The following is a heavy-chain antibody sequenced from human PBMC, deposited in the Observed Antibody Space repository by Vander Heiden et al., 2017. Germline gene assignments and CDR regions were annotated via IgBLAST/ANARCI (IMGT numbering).Heavy chain of an antibody. CDR3: ARDRRGIAARPGFDY. V-gene: IGHV1-69*06. D-gene: IGHD6-6*01. CDR2: IIPIFGTA. J-gene: IGHJ4*02. Sequence: QVQLVQSGAEVKKPGSSVKVSCKASGGTFSSYAIGWVRQAPGQGLEWMGGIIPIFGTANYAQKFQGRVTITADKSTSTAYMELSSLRSEDTAVYYCARDRRGIAARPGFDYWGQGTLVTVSS. CDR1: GGTFSSYA.